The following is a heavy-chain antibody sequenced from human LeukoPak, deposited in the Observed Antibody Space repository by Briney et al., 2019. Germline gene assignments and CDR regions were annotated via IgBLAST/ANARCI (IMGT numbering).Heavy chain of an antibody. CDR2: INPNSGGT. CDR1: GYTFTGYY. V-gene: IGHV1-2*02. J-gene: IGHJ4*02. CDR3: AREKRDGSGSFPG. D-gene: IGHD3-10*01. Sequence: ASVKVSCKASGYTFTGYYMHWVRQAPGQGLEWMGWINPNSGGTNYAQKFQGRVTMTRDRSISTAYMELSRLRSDDTAVYYCAREKRDGSGSFPGWGQGTLGTVSS.